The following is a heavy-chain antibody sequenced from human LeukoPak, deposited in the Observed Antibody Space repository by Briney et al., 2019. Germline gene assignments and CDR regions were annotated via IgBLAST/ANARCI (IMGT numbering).Heavy chain of an antibody. Sequence: GGSLRLSCAASGFTFSSYWMSWVRQARGKGLEWVSVIYSGGGAYYADSVKGRFTISRDNSKNTLYLQMNSLRAEDTAVYYCARNPYDSSGYYSFFDFSGQGTLVTVSS. V-gene: IGHV3-53*01. J-gene: IGHJ4*02. CDR3: ARNPYDSSGYYSFFDF. D-gene: IGHD3-22*01. CDR2: IYSGGGA. CDR1: GFTFSSYW.